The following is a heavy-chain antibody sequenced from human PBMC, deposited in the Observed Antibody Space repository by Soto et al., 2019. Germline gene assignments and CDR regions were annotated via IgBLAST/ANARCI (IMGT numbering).Heavy chain of an antibody. CDR3: ARALLNVVVPAAPLDY. J-gene: IGHJ4*02. V-gene: IGHV3-48*03. CDR1: GFTFSSYE. CDR2: ISSSGSTI. D-gene: IGHD2-2*01. Sequence: GGSLRLSCAASGFTFSSYEMNWVRQAPGKGLEWVSYISSSGSTIYYADSVKGRFTISRDNAKNSLYLQMNSLRAEDTAVYYCARALLNVVVPAAPLDYWGQGTLVTVSS.